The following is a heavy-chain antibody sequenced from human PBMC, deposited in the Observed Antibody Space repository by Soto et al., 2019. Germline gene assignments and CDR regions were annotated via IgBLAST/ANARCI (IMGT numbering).Heavy chain of an antibody. D-gene: IGHD3-22*01. J-gene: IGHJ3*02. CDR3: ARLDSYYYDSSGYPLEAFDI. CDR1: GYTFTGYY. V-gene: IGHV1-2*04. Sequence: ASVKVSCKASGYTFTGYYMHWVRQAPGQGLEWMGWINPNSGGTNYAQKFQGWVTMTRDTSISTAYMELSRLRSDDTAVYYCARLDSYYYDSSGYPLEAFDIWGQGTMVTVSS. CDR2: INPNSGGT.